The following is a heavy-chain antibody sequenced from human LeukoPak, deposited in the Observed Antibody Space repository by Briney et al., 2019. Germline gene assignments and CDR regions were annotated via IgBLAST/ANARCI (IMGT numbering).Heavy chain of an antibody. Sequence: GGSLRLSCAASGVTLSTYAMSWARQAPGKGLEWVSGISSSGSGDNTYYADSVKGRFTISRDSSKNTLFLHMNTLRAEDTAVYYCASLVSHEYEREPFFDYWGQGTLVTVSS. CDR1: GVTLSTYA. D-gene: IGHD1-26*01. J-gene: IGHJ4*02. V-gene: IGHV3-23*01. CDR3: ASLVSHEYEREPFFDY. CDR2: ISSSGSGDNT.